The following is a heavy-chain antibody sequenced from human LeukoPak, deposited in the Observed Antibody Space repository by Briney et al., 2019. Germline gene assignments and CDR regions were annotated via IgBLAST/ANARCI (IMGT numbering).Heavy chain of an antibody. V-gene: IGHV3-9*01. CDR1: GFTFDDYA. Sequence: GRSLRLSCAASGFTFDDYAMHWVRQAPGKGLEWVSGISWNSGSIGYADSVKGRFTISRDNAKNSLYLQMNSLRAEDTALYYCAKDRTPYDYVWGSYRYEFDYWGQGTLVTVSS. J-gene: IGHJ4*02. CDR2: ISWNSGSI. CDR3: AKDRTPYDYVWGSYRYEFDY. D-gene: IGHD3-16*02.